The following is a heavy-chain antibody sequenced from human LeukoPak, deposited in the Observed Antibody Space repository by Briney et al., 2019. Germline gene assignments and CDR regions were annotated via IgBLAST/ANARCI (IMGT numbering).Heavy chain of an antibody. CDR2: IIPIFGTA. V-gene: IGHV1-69*06. D-gene: IGHD3-22*01. J-gene: IGHJ6*03. CDR1: NYTFTAYG. CDR3: ATGDTDVSLLVIDYYYMDV. Sequence: ASVKVSCKTFNYTFTAYGINWVRQAPGQGLEWMGGIIPIFGTANYAQKFQGRVTITADKSTSTAYMELSSLRSEDTAVYYCATGDTDVSLLVIDYYYMDVWGKGTTVTVSS.